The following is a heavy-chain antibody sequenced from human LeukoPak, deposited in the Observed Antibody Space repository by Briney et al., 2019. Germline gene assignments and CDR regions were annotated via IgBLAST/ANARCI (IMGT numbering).Heavy chain of an antibody. Sequence: SETLSLTSSVSVGSIIDNTWRGIRGPPGKGLGWIGHIHFTGSTAYNPSLKRRVTLSLDTPKNQFSLKVSSVTAADTAVYYCARLSHIAEAGAYSYHSLTIWSQGTTVTVSS. J-gene: IGHJ6*02. D-gene: IGHD6-13*01. CDR3: ARLSHIAEAGAYSYHSLTI. V-gene: IGHV4-59*08. CDR1: VGSIIDNT. CDR2: IHFTGST.